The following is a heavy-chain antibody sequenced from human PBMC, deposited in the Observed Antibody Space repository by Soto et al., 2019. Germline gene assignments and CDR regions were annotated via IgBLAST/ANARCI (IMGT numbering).Heavy chain of an antibody. Sequence: QVQLQESGPGLVKSSETLSLTCTVSGGSISSNYWSWIRQPPGKGLEWIGYIYNSGSTNYNPSLKSRVTISVDTSRTQFSLKLSYVTAADTDVYYCARLRVVVGTSDWFDPWGQGTLVTVSS. CDR3: ARLRVVVGTSDWFDP. V-gene: IGHV4-59*08. CDR2: IYNSGST. J-gene: IGHJ5*02. CDR1: GGSISSNY. D-gene: IGHD2-15*01.